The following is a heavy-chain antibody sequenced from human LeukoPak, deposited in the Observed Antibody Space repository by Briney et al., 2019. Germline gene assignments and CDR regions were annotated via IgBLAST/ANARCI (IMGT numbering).Heavy chain of an antibody. J-gene: IGHJ5*02. V-gene: IGHV3-30*02. CDR2: IWYDGSNK. CDR1: GFTFSSYG. CDR3: AKGYYDSSGYYRFDP. Sequence: GGPVTLFCAPSGFTFSSYGMHCAPHAPGKGLECVAFIWYDGSNKYYADSVKGRFTISRDNSKNTLYLQMNSLRAEDTAVYYCAKGYYDSSGYYRFDPWGQGTLVTVSS. D-gene: IGHD3-22*01.